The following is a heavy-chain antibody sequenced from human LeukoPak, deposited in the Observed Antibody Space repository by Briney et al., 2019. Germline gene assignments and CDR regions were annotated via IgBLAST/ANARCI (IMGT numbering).Heavy chain of an antibody. Sequence: GGSVGLFRAASGFTFSGYWMTWVRQAPGKGLDWVANIKQDGSEKYYVDSVKGRFTISRDNAKNSLYLQMNSLRVDDTAVYYCARGVKPGARPFASCGQGTLVTVSS. CDR2: IKQDGSEK. CDR1: GFTFSGYW. CDR3: ARGVKPGARPFAS. V-gene: IGHV3-7*04. D-gene: IGHD2-2*01. J-gene: IGHJ4*02.